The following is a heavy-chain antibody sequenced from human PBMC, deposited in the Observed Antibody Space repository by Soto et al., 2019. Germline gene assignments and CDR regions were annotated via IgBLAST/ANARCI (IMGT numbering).Heavy chain of an antibody. J-gene: IGHJ3*02. CDR2: ISSSSYI. D-gene: IGHD1-26*01. V-gene: IGHV3-21*01. CDR1: GFTFSSYI. CDR3: ARGSYNENAFDI. Sequence: GGSLRLSCAASGFTFSSYIMNWVRQAPGKGLEWVSSISSSSYIYYADSVKGRFTISRDNAKNSLYLQMNSLRAEDTAVYYCARGSYNENAFDIWGQGTMVTVSS.